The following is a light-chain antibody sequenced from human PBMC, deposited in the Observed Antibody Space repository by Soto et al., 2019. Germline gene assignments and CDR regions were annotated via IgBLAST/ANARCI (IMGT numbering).Light chain of an antibody. J-gene: IGKJ1*01. CDR2: GAS. Sequence: EIVLTQSPGTLSLSPGERATLSCRASQSVSSSYLAWYQQKPGQAPRLLIYGASSRATGIPDRFSGSGSGTDFTLTISRLEPEDFAVYYCQQSGSSPRTFGQGTKVVIK. CDR1: QSVSSSY. CDR3: QQSGSSPRT. V-gene: IGKV3-20*01.